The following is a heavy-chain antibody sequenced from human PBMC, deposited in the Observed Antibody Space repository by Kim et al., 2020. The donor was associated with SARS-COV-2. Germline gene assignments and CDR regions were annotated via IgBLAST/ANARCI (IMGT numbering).Heavy chain of an antibody. CDR3: ARERIAAPRGRDAFDI. J-gene: IGHJ3*02. D-gene: IGHD6-6*01. V-gene: IGHV3-11*05. Sequence: SVKGRFTISRDNAKNSLYLQMNSLRADDTAVYYCARERIAAPRGRDAFDIWGQGTMVTVSS.